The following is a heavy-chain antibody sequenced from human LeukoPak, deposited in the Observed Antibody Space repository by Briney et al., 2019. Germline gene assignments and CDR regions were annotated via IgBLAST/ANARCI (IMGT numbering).Heavy chain of an antibody. J-gene: IGHJ5*02. D-gene: IGHD6-13*01. CDR3: ARDRVAAAGTNWFDP. V-gene: IGHV3-7*03. Sequence: PGGSLRLSCAASGFTFSSYAMHWVRQAPGKGLEWVANIKQDGSEKYYVDSVKGRFTISRDNAKNSLYLQMNSLRAEDTAVYYCARDRVAAAGTNWFDPWGQGTLVTVSS. CDR2: IKQDGSEK. CDR1: GFTFSSYA.